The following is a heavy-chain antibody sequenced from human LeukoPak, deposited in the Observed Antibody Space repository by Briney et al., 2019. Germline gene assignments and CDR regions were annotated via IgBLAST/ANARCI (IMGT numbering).Heavy chain of an antibody. CDR1: GCTLNYYW. CDR3: ARWVSQYYFDY. Sequence: GGSLRLSCEASGCTLNYYWMSWVRQAPGKGLEWVANINQDGSEKYFVDSVKGRFTISRDNAQNSVFLQMDCLRVDDTAVYYCARWVSQYYFDYWGQGTHVTVSS. D-gene: IGHD2-21*01. J-gene: IGHJ4*02. V-gene: IGHV3-7*01. CDR2: INQDGSEK.